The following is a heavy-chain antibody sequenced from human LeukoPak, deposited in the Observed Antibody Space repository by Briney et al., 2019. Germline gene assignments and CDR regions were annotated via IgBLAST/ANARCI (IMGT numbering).Heavy chain of an antibody. CDR2: INAGNGNT. D-gene: IGHD6-13*01. CDR1: GYTFISYA. V-gene: IGHV1-3*03. CDR3: GYSSSWYHQIDY. Sequence: GASVKVSCKASGYTFISYAMHWVRQAPGQRFEWMGWINAGNGNTKYSQEFQGRVTITRDTSASTAYMELSSLRSEDMAVYYCGYSSSWYHQIDYWGQGTLVTVSS. J-gene: IGHJ4*02.